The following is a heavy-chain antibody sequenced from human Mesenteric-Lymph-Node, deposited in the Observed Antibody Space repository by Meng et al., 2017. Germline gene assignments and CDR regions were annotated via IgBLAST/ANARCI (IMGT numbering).Heavy chain of an antibody. CDR1: GYTFTSYD. D-gene: IGHD3-10*01. CDR2: MNPNSGNT. V-gene: IGHV1-8*01. CDR3: ARAGEYYYGSGDDY. Sequence: QVPLVQSGAEVKKPGASVKVSCKASGYTFTSYDINWVRQATGQGLEWMGWMNPNSGNTGYAQKFQGRVTMTRNTSISTAYMELSSLRSEDTAVYYCARAGEYYYGSGDDYWGQGTLVTVSS. J-gene: IGHJ4*02.